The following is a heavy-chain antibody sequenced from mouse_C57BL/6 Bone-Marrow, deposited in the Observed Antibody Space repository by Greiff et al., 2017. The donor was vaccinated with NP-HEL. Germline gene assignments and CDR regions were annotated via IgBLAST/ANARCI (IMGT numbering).Heavy chain of an antibody. V-gene: IGHV10-1*01. CDR3: VRQRGGYYPAWFAY. CDR1: GFSFNTYA. J-gene: IGHJ3*01. Sequence: EVQLVESGGGLVQPKGSLKLSCAASGFSFNTYAMNWVRQAPGKGLEWVARIRSKSNNYATYYADSVKDRFTISRDDSESMLYLQMNNLKTEDTAMYYCVRQRGGYYPAWFAYWGQGTLVTVSA. D-gene: IGHD2-3*01. CDR2: IRSKSNNYAT.